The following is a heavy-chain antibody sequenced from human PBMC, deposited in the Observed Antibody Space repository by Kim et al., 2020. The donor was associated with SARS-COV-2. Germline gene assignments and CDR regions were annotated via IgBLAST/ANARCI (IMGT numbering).Heavy chain of an antibody. V-gene: IGHV3-7*01. CDR3: VSYWSLGY. Sequence: ERSQRLYAESGRGRFTIPRDNAKNSLYLQMNSLRAEDMAVYYCVSYWSLGYWGQGTPVTVSS. CDR2: ERSQR. D-gene: IGHD2-15*01. J-gene: IGHJ4*02.